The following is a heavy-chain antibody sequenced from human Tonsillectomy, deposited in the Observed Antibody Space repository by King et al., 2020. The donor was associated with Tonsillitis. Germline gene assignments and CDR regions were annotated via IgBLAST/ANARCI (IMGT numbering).Heavy chain of an antibody. D-gene: IGHD3-16*02. CDR3: ARGDYHRVWGNYRYYLDY. J-gene: IGHJ4*02. CDR2: INPSGGST. CDR1: GYILSNHY. V-gene: IGHV1-46*01. Sequence: VQLVESGAEVKKPGASVRVSCKASGYILSNHYIHWVRQAPGQGLEWMGIINPSGGSTKFAQKFKGRVTMTRDTSTSTVYMELNSLRSDDTAVYYCARGDYHRVWGNYRYYLDYWGQGTPVTVSS.